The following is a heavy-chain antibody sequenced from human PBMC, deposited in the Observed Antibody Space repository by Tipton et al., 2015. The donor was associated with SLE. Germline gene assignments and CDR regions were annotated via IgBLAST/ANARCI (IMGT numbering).Heavy chain of an antibody. J-gene: IGHJ3*01. CDR3: AREHISSLRDAFEV. V-gene: IGHV4-59*02. CDR1: GGPVGNYY. D-gene: IGHD2-15*01. CDR2: IHYTGST. Sequence: TLSLTCTVSGGPVGNYYWSWIRQSPGKGLEWIGYIHYTGSTEYNPSLKSRVTISVDTSKNQFNLKLRSVTVVDTAMYYCAREHISSLRDAFEVWGQGTMVTVS.